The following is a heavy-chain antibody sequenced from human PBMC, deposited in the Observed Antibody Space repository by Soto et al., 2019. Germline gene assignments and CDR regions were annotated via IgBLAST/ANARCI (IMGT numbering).Heavy chain of an antibody. D-gene: IGHD6-13*01. Sequence: QVQLVQSGAEVKKPGASVKVSCKASGYTFTSYDINWVRQATGQGLEWIGWMNPNSGKTGYAQKFQSRVTMTRNTSISTAYMEMSSLRSEDTAVYYCARRGYSSSWYYYYYYGMDVWGQGTTVTVSS. J-gene: IGHJ6*02. V-gene: IGHV1-8*01. CDR3: ARRGYSSSWYYYYYYGMDV. CDR2: MNPNSGKT. CDR1: GYTFTSYD.